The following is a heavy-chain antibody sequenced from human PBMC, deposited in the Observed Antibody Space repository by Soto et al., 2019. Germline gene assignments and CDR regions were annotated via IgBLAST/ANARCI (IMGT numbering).Heavy chain of an antibody. D-gene: IGHD3-22*01. CDR3: ARGDYHDTSGPFSDAFDV. Sequence: GGSLRLSCAASGFTFSSYWMSWVRQAPGKGLEWVANIKQDGSEKYYVDSVKGRFTISRDNAKNSLYLQMNSLRLEDTAMYYCARGDYHDTSGPFSDAFDVWGPGTMVTV. CDR1: GFTFSSYW. CDR2: IKQDGSEK. J-gene: IGHJ3*01. V-gene: IGHV3-7*04.